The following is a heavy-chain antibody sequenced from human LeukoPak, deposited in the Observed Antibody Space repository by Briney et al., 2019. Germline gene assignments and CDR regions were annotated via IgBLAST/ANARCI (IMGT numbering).Heavy chain of an antibody. Sequence: SETLSLTCTVSGGSISSSSYYWGWIRQPPGKGLGWIGSIYYSGSTYYNPSLKSRVTISVDTSKNQFSLKLSSVTAADTAVYYCARTVPGSYYKNGMDVWGQGTTVTVSS. CDR1: GGSISSSSYY. D-gene: IGHD3-10*01. J-gene: IGHJ6*02. V-gene: IGHV4-39*01. CDR3: ARTVPGSYYKNGMDV. CDR2: IYYSGST.